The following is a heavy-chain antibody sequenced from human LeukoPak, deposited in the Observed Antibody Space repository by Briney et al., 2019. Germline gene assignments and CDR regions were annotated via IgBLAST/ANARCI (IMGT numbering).Heavy chain of an antibody. CDR2: IQYDGSDK. CDR3: AKSGTFDY. J-gene: IGHJ4*02. Sequence: PGGSLRLSCAASGFTFRSPGMHWVRQAPGKGLEWVTFIQYDGSDKYYADSVKGRFTISRDNSKNTLYLQMNSLRGEDTAVYYCAKSGTFDYWGQGTLVTVSS. V-gene: IGHV3-30*02. CDR1: GFTFRSPG. D-gene: IGHD1-26*01.